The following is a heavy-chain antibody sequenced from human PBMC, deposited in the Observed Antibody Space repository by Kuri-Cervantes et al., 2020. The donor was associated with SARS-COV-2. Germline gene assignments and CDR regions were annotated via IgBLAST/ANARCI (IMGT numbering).Heavy chain of an antibody. Sequence: GGSLRLSCAASGFTVSSNYMSGVRQAPGKGLEWVSVIYSGGSTYYADSVKGRFTIPRDNSKNTLYLQMDSLRAEATAIYYCAKGDDTMVRGLGLWGKYYYYGMDVWGQGTTVTVSS. CDR1: GFTVSSNY. J-gene: IGHJ6*02. CDR2: IYSGGST. CDR3: AKGDDTMVRGLGLWGKYYYYGMDV. V-gene: IGHV3-53*01. D-gene: IGHD3-10*01.